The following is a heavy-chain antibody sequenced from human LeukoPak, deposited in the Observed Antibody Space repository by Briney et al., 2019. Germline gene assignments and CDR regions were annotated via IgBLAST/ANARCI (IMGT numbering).Heavy chain of an antibody. CDR3: ARAGYSSSPWEFDY. D-gene: IGHD6-13*01. J-gene: IGHJ4*02. CDR2: IYTSGST. Sequence: KPSETLSLTCTVSGGSISSYYWSWIRQPAGKGLEWIGRIYTSGSTNYNPSLKSRVTMSVDTSKNQFSPKLSSVTAADTAVYYCARAGYSSSPWEFDYWGQGTLVTVSS. CDR1: GGSISSYY. V-gene: IGHV4-4*07.